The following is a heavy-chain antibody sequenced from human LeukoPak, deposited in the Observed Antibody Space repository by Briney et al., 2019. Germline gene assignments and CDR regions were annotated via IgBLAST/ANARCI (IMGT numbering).Heavy chain of an antibody. CDR1: GGSISSYY. J-gene: IGHJ5*02. CDR3: PGLIRPGWFDP. CDR2: IHYSGST. V-gene: IGHV4-59*08. Sequence: KPSETLSLTCTLSGGSISSYYWSWIRQAPGKGLEWIGYIHYSGSTTYNPSLKSRATISVETSKHQFSLKLSSVTAADTAVYSIPGLIRPGWFDPWGQGTLVTVSS. D-gene: IGHD2/OR15-2a*01.